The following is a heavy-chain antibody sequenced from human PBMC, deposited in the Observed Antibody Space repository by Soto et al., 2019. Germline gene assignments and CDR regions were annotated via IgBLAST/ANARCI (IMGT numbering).Heavy chain of an antibody. D-gene: IGHD2-8*01. CDR1: GGTFSSYT. CDR2: IIPILCIA. J-gene: IGHJ4*02. V-gene: IGHV1-69*08. CDR3: ARDRCIYGGCSPYCFDF. Sequence: QVQLVQYGAEVKKPGSSVKVSCKASGGTFSSYTISWVRQAPGQGLEWMGRIIPILCIANYAKKFQGRVTITAAEATSPVYVELSSLRSEDTAVYYCARDRCIYGGCSPYCFDFWGQGTPVTVFS.